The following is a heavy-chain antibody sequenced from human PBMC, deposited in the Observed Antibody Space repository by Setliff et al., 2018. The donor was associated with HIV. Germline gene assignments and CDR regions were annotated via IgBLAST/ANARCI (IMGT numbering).Heavy chain of an antibody. D-gene: IGHD3-16*01. J-gene: IGHJ4*02. CDR3: VNPSGAMGDFDS. CDR1: GGPVSTYY. CDR2: FYVGGDT. Sequence: PSETLSLTCTVSGGPVSTYYWSWIRQPAGKGLEWIGRFYVGGDTNYNHSLRTRVIISVDTSNQFSLKLSSVTAADAAVYYCVNPSGAMGDFDSWGQGTLVTVSS. V-gene: IGHV4-4*07.